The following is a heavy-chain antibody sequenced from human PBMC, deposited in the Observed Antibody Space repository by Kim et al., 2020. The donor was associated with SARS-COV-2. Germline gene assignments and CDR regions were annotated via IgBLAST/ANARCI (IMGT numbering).Heavy chain of an antibody. J-gene: IGHJ6*02. CDR3: ARHYSSHYQYYYGMDV. V-gene: IGHV5-51*01. CDR1: GYTFTTYW. Sequence: GESLKISCRGSGYTFTTYWIGWVRQMPGKGLEWMGIIYPGDSDTRYSPSFEGQVTISADKSISTAYLQWSSLKASDTAMYYFARHYSSHYQYYYGMDVWG. CDR2: IYPGDSDT. D-gene: IGHD2-15*01.